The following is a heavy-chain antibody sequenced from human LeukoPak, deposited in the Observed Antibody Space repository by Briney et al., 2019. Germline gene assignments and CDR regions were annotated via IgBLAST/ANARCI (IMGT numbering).Heavy chain of an antibody. D-gene: IGHD2-2*01. CDR2: ISGSGGST. Sequence: GGSLRLSCAASGFTFSSYAMSWVRQAPGKGLEWVSAISGSGGSTYYADSVKGRFTISRDNSKNTLYLQMNSLRAEDTAVYYCAKRADCSSTSCPYYFDYWGQGTLVTVSS. CDR1: GFTFSSYA. CDR3: AKRADCSSTSCPYYFDY. V-gene: IGHV3-23*01. J-gene: IGHJ4*02.